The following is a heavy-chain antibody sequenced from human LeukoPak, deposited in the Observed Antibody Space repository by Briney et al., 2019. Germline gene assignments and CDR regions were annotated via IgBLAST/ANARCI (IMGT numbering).Heavy chain of an antibody. J-gene: IGHJ3*02. CDR2: ISSSSSTI. CDR1: GFTFSSYS. CDR3: ARHQPSGYYPDAFDI. Sequence: PGGSLRLSCAASGFTFSSYSMNWVRQAPGKGLEWVSYISSSSSTIYYADSVKGRFTISRDNAKNSLYLQMNSLRAEDTAVYYCARHQPSGYYPDAFDIWGQGTMVTVSS. V-gene: IGHV3-48*01. D-gene: IGHD3-22*01.